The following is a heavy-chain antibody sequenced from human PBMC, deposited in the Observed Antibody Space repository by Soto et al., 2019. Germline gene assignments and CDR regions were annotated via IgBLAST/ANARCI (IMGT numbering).Heavy chain of an antibody. V-gene: IGHV5-51*01. J-gene: IGHJ6*02. D-gene: IGHD6-13*01. CDR2: IYPGGSDT. Sequence: GESLKISCKGSGYSFTSYWIGWVRQMPGKGLEWMGIIYPGGSDTRYSPSFQGQVTISADKSISTVYLQWSSLKASDTAMYYCASGAAPRDAGYSYYGMDVWGQGTTVSVS. CDR3: ASGAAPRDAGYSYYGMDV. CDR1: GYSFTSYW.